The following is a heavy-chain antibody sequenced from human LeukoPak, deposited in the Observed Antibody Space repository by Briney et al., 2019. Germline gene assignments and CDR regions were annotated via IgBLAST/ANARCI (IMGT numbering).Heavy chain of an antibody. V-gene: IGHV1-69*13. J-gene: IGHJ3*02. D-gene: IGHD3-3*01. CDR3: ARRPYYDFWSGGIDAFDI. Sequence: SVRVSCKASGGTFSSYAISWVRQAPGQGLEWMGGIIPIFGTANYAQKFQGRVTITADESTSTAYMELSSLRSEDTAVYYCARRPYYDFWSGGIDAFDIWGQGTMVTVSS. CDR2: IIPIFGTA. CDR1: GGTFSSYA.